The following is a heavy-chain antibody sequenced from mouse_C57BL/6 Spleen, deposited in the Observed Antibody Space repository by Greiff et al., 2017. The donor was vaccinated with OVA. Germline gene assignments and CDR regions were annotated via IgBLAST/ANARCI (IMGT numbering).Heavy chain of an antibody. Sequence: VKLMESGPGLVQPSQSLSITCTVSGFSLTSYGVHWVRQSPGKGLEWLGVIWRGGSTDYNAAFMSRLSITKDNSKSQVFFKMNSLQADDTAIYYCAKGGDDYDGFAYWGQGTLVTVSA. J-gene: IGHJ3*01. CDR2: IWRGGST. CDR1: GFSLTSYG. V-gene: IGHV2-5*01. CDR3: AKGGDDYDGFAY. D-gene: IGHD2-4*01.